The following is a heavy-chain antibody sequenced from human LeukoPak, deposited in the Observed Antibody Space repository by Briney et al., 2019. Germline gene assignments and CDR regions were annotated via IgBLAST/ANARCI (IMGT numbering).Heavy chain of an antibody. V-gene: IGHV1-18*01. CDR2: ISAYNGNT. J-gene: IGHJ6*03. CDR3: ARVEEGYGSGRRENYYYYYMDV. CDR1: GYTFTSYG. Sequence: ASVKVSCKASGYTFTSYGISWVRQAPGQGLEWMGWISAYNGNTNYAQKLQGRVTMTTDTSTSTAYMELRSLRSDDTAVYYCARVEEGYGSGRRENYYYYYMDVWGKGTTVTLSS. D-gene: IGHD3-10*01.